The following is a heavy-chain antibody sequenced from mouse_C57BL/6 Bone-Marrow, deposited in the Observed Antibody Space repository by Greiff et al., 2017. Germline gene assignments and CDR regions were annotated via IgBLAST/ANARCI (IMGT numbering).Heavy chain of an antibody. CDR1: GYTFTSYW. Sequence: QVQLQQPGAELVKPGASVKLSCKASGYTFTSYWMQWVKQRPGQGLEWIGEIDPSDSYTNYNQKFKGKATLTVDTSSSTAYMQLSSLTSEDSAVYYCAREDITYAMDYWGQGTSVTVSS. J-gene: IGHJ4*01. CDR2: IDPSDSYT. CDR3: AREDITYAMDY. V-gene: IGHV1-50*01.